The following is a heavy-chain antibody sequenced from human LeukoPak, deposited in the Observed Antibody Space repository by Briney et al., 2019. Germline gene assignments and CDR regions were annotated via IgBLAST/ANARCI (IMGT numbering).Heavy chain of an antibody. J-gene: IGHJ4*02. V-gene: IGHV1-2*02. CDR1: EYTFTGYY. Sequence: ASVKVSCTASEYTFTGYYMHWVRHAPGQGLEWMGWINPNSGGTNYAQKFQGRVTMTRDTTITTAYMELNGLRSDDTAVYFCARGQVFPSADLAHWGQGTLVSVSP. CDR3: ARGQVFPSADLAH. D-gene: IGHD3-10*01. CDR2: INPNSGGT.